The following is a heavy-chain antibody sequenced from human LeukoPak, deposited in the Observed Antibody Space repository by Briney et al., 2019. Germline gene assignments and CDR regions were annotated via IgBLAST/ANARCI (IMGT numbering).Heavy chain of an antibody. CDR2: VSLSRLT. J-gene: IGHJ4*02. CDR3: SRENGAFSPFGY. D-gene: IGHD2-8*01. V-gene: IGHV4-4*02. Sequence: NPSGTLSLTCGVSGGSITTTNWWSWVRQPPGQGLEWIGEVSLSRLTNYNPSLRSRVTMSLDKSKNHLSLNLTSVTAADTAVYYCSRENGAFSPFGYWGQGTLVIV. CDR1: GGSITTTNW.